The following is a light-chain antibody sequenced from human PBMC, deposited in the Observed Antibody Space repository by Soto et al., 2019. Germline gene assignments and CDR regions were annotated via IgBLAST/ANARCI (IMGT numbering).Light chain of an antibody. J-gene: IGLJ2*01. CDR2: EVS. CDR1: SSDVGGYNY. CDR3: ASYTGSDTLV. V-gene: IGLV2-8*01. Sequence: QSALTQPPSASGSPGQSVTISCTGTSSDVGGYNYVSWYQQHPGKAPKLMIYEVSKRPSGVPDRLSGSKSGNTASLTVSGLLVEDEADYYCASYTGSDTLVFGGGTKVTVL.